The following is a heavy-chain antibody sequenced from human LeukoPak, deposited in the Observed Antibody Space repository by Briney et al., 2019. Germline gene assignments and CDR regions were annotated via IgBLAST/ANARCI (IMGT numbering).Heavy chain of an antibody. CDR1: GYSFTSYW. V-gene: IGHV5-51*01. Sequence: GESLKISCKCSGYSFTSYWIGWVRQMPGKGLEWMGIIYPGDSDTRYSPSFQGQVTISADKSISTAYLQWSSLKASDTAMYYCARHSSGGWYSGSRRDAFDIWGQGTMVTVSS. D-gene: IGHD1-26*01. CDR2: IYPGDSDT. CDR3: ARHSSGGWYSGSRRDAFDI. J-gene: IGHJ3*02.